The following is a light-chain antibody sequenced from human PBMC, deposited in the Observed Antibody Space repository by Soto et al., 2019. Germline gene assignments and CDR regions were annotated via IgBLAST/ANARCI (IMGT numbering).Light chain of an antibody. Sequence: DIQMTPSPSTLSASVGDRVTITCRASQSISSWLAWYQQKPGKAPKLLIYKASSLESGVPSRFIGSGSGTEFTLTISSLQPDDFATYYCQQYNSYWTFGQGTKVEIK. CDR2: KAS. J-gene: IGKJ1*01. CDR1: QSISSW. CDR3: QQYNSYWT. V-gene: IGKV1-5*03.